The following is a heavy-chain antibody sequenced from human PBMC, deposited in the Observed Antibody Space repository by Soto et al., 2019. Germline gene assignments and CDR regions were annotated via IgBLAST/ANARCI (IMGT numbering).Heavy chain of an antibody. V-gene: IGHV1-69*06. CDR2: IIPIFGTA. CDR3: ERTTLAYCGGDCFYWYFDL. J-gene: IGHJ2*01. CDR1: GGTFSSYA. D-gene: IGHD2-21*02. Sequence: QVQLVQSGAEVKKPGSSVKVSCKASGGTFSSYAISWVRQAPGQGLEWMGGIIPIFGTANYAQKFQGRVTITAEKSTSTAYMELSSLRAEDTAVYYCERTTLAYCGGDCFYWYFDLWGRGTLVTVSS.